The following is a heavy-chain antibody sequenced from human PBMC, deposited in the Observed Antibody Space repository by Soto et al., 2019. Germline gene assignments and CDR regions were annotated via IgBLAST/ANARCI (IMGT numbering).Heavy chain of an antibody. Sequence: QVQLVQSGAEVKKPGSSVKVSCKASGGTFSSYTISWVRQAPGQGREWMGRIIPILGIANYAQKFQGRVTITADKSTSTAYMELSSLRSEDTAVYYCARQYYYGSGSYSAFDYWGQGTLVTVSS. V-gene: IGHV1-69*02. CDR2: IIPILGIA. CDR3: ARQYYYGSGSYSAFDY. J-gene: IGHJ4*02. CDR1: GGTFSSYT. D-gene: IGHD3-10*01.